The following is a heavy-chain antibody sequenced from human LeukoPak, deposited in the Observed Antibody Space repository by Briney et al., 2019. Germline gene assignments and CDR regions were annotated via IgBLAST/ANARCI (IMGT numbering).Heavy chain of an antibody. CDR2: INPSGDNT. CDR3: ARTPGRASDIVLMVYAHFDY. J-gene: IGHJ4*02. Sequence: VSVKVSCKASGYTFTDYYMHWVRQAPGQGLEWMGIINPSGDNTFYAQKFQGRVTMTRDTSTSTVYMELSSLRSEDTAVYYCARTPGRASDIVLMVYAHFDYWGQGTLVTVSS. CDR1: GYTFTDYY. D-gene: IGHD2-8*01. V-gene: IGHV1-46*01.